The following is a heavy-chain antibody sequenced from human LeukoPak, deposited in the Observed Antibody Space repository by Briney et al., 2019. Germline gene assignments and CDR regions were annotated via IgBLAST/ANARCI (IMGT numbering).Heavy chain of an antibody. J-gene: IGHJ5*02. CDR2: ISSSSSTI. V-gene: IGHV3-48*01. CDR3: ARGPIEYSSSDWFDP. D-gene: IGHD6-6*01. Sequence: GGSLRLSCAASGFTFSSYSMNWVRQAPGKGLEWVSYISSSSSTIYYADSVKGRFTISRDNAKNSLYLQMNSLRAEDTAVYYRARGPIEYSSSDWFDPWGQGTLVTVSS. CDR1: GFTFSSYS.